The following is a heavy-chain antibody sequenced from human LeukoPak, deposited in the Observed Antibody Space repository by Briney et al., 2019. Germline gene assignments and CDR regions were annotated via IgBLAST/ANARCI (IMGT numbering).Heavy chain of an antibody. V-gene: IGHV3-21*01. CDR3: ARDLYDRSGYYYVYFDY. Sequence: SGGSLRLSCAASGFTFSSYGMNWVRQAPGKGLEWVSSINSSSNYIYYADSVKGRFTISRDNAKNSLYLQMNSLRAEDTAVYYCARDLYDRSGYYYVYFDYWGQGTLVTVSS. D-gene: IGHD3-22*01. J-gene: IGHJ4*02. CDR1: GFTFSSYG. CDR2: INSSSNYI.